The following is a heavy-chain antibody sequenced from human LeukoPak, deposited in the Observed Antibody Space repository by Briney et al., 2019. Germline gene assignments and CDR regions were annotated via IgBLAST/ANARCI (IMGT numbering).Heavy chain of an antibody. CDR3: ARECGGDCYSGDY. V-gene: IGHV4-34*01. CDR1: GGSSSGYY. CDR2: INHSGST. J-gene: IGHJ4*02. D-gene: IGHD2-21*02. Sequence: PSETLSLTCAVYGGSSSGYYWSWIRHPPGKGLEWIGEINHSGSTNYNPSLKSRVTISVDTSKNQFSLKLSSVTAADTAVYYCARECGGDCYSGDYWGQGTLVTVSS.